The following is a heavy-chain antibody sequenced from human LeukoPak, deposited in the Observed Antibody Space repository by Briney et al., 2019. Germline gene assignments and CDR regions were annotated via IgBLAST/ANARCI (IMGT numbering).Heavy chain of an antibody. J-gene: IGHJ4*02. Sequence: GGSLRLSCAASGFTFSSYAMHWVRQAPGKGLEWVAVISYDGSNKYYADSVKGRFTISRDNSKNTLYLQMNSLRAEDTAIYYCAKDRIGGGVEDYWGQGTLVTVSS. CDR2: ISYDGSNK. CDR3: AKDRIGGGVEDY. V-gene: IGHV3-30-3*01. CDR1: GFTFSSYA. D-gene: IGHD4-23*01.